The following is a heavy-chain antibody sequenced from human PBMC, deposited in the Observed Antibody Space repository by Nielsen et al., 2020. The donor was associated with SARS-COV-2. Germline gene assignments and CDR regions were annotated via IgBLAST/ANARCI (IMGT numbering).Heavy chain of an antibody. V-gene: IGHV3-48*03. CDR1: GFTFSSYE. Sequence: GGSLRLSCAASGFTFSSYEMNWVRQAPGKGLEWVSYISSSGRTTYYADSVKGRFTISRDNAKNSLYLQMNSLRAEDTAVYYCARAPTWYGMDVWGQGTTVTVSS. D-gene: IGHD3-16*01. CDR3: ARAPTWYGMDV. J-gene: IGHJ6*02. CDR2: ISSSGRTT.